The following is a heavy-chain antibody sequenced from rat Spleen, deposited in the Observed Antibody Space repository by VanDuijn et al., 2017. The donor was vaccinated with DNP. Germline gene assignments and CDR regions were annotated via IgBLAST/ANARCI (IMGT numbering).Heavy chain of an antibody. Sequence: EVQLVESGGGLVQPGRSLKLSCAASGFTFSDYYMAWVRQAPTKGLEWVAYISYDDGSTYNGDAVKGRFTISRDNAKSTLYLEMNSLRSEDIATYYCARPGYNGFAYWGQGTLVTVSS. V-gene: IGHV5-22*01. CDR3: ARPGYNGFAY. D-gene: IGHD1-5*01. CDR2: ISYDDGST. CDR1: GFTFSDYY. J-gene: IGHJ3*01.